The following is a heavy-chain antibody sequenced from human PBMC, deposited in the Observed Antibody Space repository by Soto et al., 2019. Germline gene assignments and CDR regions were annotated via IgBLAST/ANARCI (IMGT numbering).Heavy chain of an antibody. CDR2: ISGDGINT. CDR3: AKDLSSYYYFDF. CDR1: GFTFSSYG. J-gene: IGHJ4*02. V-gene: IGHV3-30*18. D-gene: IGHD2-15*01. Sequence: SGGPLRLSCAASGFTFSSYGMHWVRQAPGKGLEWVAVISGDGINTQYADSVRGRFTISRDNSKNTLYLQMNSLRAEDTAIYYCAKDLSSYYYFDFWGQGTLVTVSS.